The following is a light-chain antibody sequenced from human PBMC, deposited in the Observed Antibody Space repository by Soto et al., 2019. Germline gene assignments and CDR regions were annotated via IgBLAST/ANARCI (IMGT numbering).Light chain of an antibody. V-gene: IGLV2-14*01. Sequence: QSALTQPASVSGSPGQSITISCIGTSSDVGGYNYVSWYQQYPGKAPKLMIYDVSNRPSGVSSRFSGSRSGYTASLTISGLQAVDEADYYCSSYTSSSTVVFGGGTKLTVL. CDR1: SSDVGGYNY. J-gene: IGLJ2*01. CDR3: SSYTSSSTVV. CDR2: DVS.